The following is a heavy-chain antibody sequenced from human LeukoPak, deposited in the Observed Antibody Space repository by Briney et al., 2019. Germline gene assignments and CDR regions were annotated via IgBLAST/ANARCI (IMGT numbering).Heavy chain of an antibody. CDR1: GLXVSSNY. Sequence: PGGSLRLSCGASGLXVSSNYMSWVRQAPGKGLEWVSVMYSGGSTYYADSVKGRFTISRDNSKNTLYLQMNSLRGEDTAVYYCARGPHYGASFDYWGQGTLVTVSS. CDR2: MYSGGST. D-gene: IGHD4-17*01. J-gene: IGHJ4*02. CDR3: ARGPHYGASFDY. V-gene: IGHV3-53*01.